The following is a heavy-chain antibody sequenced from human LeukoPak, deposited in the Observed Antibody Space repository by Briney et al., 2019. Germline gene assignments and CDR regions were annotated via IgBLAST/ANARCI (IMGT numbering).Heavy chain of an antibody. CDR2: INHSGST. CDR3: ARGPDYGDYVEY. Sequence: PSETLSLTCAVYGGSLSGYYWSWIRQPPGKGLEWIGEINHSGSTNYNPSLKSRVTISVDTSKNQFSLKLSSVTAADTAVYYCARGPDYGDYVEYWGQGTLVTVSS. D-gene: IGHD4-17*01. V-gene: IGHV4-34*01. CDR1: GGSLSGYY. J-gene: IGHJ4*02.